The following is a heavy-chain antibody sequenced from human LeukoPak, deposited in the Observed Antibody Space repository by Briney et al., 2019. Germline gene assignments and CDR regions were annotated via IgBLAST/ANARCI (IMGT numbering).Heavy chain of an antibody. D-gene: IGHD1-26*01. J-gene: IGHJ3*02. Sequence: GRFTISRDNAKNTMYLQMNSLRAEDTAVYYCARDIKIVGGYDAFDIWGQGTMVTVSS. V-gene: IGHV3-21*01. CDR3: ARDIKIVGGYDAFDI.